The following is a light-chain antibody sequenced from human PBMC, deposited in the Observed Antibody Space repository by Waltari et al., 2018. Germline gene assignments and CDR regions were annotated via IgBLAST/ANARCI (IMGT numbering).Light chain of an antibody. CDR3: QQYNNGPYT. CDR1: QSVNNN. J-gene: IGKJ2*01. CDR2: GAS. Sequence: EKVMTQSPATLSVSPGKRATLSCRASQSVNNNLAWYQQKPGQAPRLLIYGASTRATGIPARFSGSGSGTEFTLTISSLQSEDFAVYYCQQYNNGPYTFGQGTKLEIK. V-gene: IGKV3-15*01.